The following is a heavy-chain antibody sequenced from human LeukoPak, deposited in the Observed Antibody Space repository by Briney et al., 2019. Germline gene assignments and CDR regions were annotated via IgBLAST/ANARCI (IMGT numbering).Heavy chain of an antibody. D-gene: IGHD2-15*01. J-gene: IGHJ5*02. CDR1: GGTFSSYA. CDR2: IIPIFGIA. Sequence: SVTVSCKASGGTFSSYAISWVRQAPGQGLEWMGRIIPIFGIANYAQKFQGRVTITADKSTSTAYMELSSLRSEDTAVYYCAKDGYCSGGSCSLGWFDPWGQGTLVTVSS. V-gene: IGHV1-69*04. CDR3: AKDGYCSGGSCSLGWFDP.